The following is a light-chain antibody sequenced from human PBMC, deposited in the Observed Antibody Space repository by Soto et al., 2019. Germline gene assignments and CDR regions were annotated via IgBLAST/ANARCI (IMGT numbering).Light chain of an antibody. CDR3: AAWDYSLNGVV. CDR2: SNN. J-gene: IGLJ2*01. V-gene: IGLV1-44*01. CDR1: SSNIGSNT. Sequence: QSVLTQQPSASGTPGQRVTISCSGSSSNIGSNTVNWYQQLPGTAPKLLIYSNNQRPSGVPDRFAGSKSVTSASLAISGLQSEDEADYYCAAWDYSLNGVVFGGGTKLTVL.